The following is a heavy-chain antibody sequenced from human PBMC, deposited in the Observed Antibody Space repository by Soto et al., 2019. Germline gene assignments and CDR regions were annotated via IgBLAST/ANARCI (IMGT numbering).Heavy chain of an antibody. V-gene: IGHV1-18*01. CDR2: ISAHNGNT. CDR3: ARGRYGDY. Sequence: QVHLVQSGAEVKKPGASVKVSCKGSGYIFTTYGITWVRQAPGQGLEWMGWISAHNGNTSYAQKLQGRVTVTRATSTSTAYMELRNLRSDDTAVYYCARGRYGDYWGQGARVTVSS. CDR1: GYIFTTYG. D-gene: IGHD1-1*01. J-gene: IGHJ4*02.